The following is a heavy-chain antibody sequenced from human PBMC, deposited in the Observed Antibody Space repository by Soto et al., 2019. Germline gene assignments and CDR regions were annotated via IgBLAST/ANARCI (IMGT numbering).Heavy chain of an antibody. Sequence: EVQLVESGGGLVQPGRSLRLSCGASGFTFDGFAMHWVRQAPGKGLEWVSGISWNSGSVAYADSVKGRFTISRDNAKXXLYLQMNSLTPDDTALYYCAKDFSDIWDYRRDFDYWGQGTLVTVSS. D-gene: IGHD1-7*01. CDR2: ISWNSGSV. V-gene: IGHV3-9*01. CDR3: AKDFSDIWDYRRDFDY. J-gene: IGHJ4*02. CDR1: GFTFDGFA.